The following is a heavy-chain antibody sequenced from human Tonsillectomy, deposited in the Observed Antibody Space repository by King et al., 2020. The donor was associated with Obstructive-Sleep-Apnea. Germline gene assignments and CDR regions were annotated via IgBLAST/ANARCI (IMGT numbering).Heavy chain of an antibody. CDR3: ARDKLMNSYTGIYFDY. CDR2: IKQDGTEK. D-gene: IGHD1-26*01. Sequence: VQLVESGGGLVQPGGSLRLSCAASGFTFSSYWMTWVRQAPGKGLEWVANIKQDGTEKYYVDSVKGRFTISRDNAKSSLYLQMNSLRAEDTAVYYCARDKLMNSYTGIYFDYWGQGTLVTASS. J-gene: IGHJ4*02. CDR1: GFTFSSYW. V-gene: IGHV3-7*01.